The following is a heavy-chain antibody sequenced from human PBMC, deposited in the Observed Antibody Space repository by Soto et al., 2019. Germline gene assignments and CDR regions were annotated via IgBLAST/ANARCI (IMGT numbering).Heavy chain of an antibody. CDR3: ARESEDLTSNFDY. Sequence: GWSLRLSCAASGFTFTRYSMNWVRQAPGKGLEWVSSISSTTNYIYYGDSMKGRFTISRDNAKNSLYLEMNSLRAEDTAVYYCARESEDLTSNFDYWGQGTLVTVSS. J-gene: IGHJ4*02. CDR1: GFTFTRYS. CDR2: ISSTTNYI. V-gene: IGHV3-21*06.